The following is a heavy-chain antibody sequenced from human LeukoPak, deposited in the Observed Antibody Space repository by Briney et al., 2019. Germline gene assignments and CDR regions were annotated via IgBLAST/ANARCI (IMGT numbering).Heavy chain of an antibody. CDR2: ISANSANI. J-gene: IGHJ6*02. D-gene: IGHD2-2*01. CDR3: ARDFCTGCNYYFYGMDV. Sequence: PGRSLRLSCAASGFTFDDYVMHWVRQAPGRGLEWVSGISANSANIGYADSVKGRFTLSRGNAKNSLYLQMNSLRTEDTVLYYCARDFCTGCNYYFYGMDVWGRGTTVTVSS. V-gene: IGHV3-9*01. CDR1: GFTFDDYV.